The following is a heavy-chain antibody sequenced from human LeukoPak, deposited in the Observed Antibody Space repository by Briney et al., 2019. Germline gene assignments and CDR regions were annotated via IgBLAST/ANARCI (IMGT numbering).Heavy chain of an antibody. D-gene: IGHD3-22*01. V-gene: IGHV1-69*05. J-gene: IGHJ4*02. CDR2: IIPIFGTA. CDR3: ARDNLDYYDSSGYYSAFDY. CDR1: GGTFSSYA. Sequence: SVKVSCKASGGTFSSYAISWVRQAPGQGLEWMGRIIPIFGTANYAQKFQDRVTITTDESTSTAYMELSSLRSEDTAVYYCARDNLDYYDSSGYYSAFDYWGQGTLVTVSS.